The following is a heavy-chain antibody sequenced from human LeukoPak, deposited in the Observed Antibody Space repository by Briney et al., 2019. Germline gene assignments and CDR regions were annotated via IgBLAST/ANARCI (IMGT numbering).Heavy chain of an antibody. D-gene: IGHD3-9*01. CDR3: TREFVLRYFDWLRIRDMGYMDV. CDR1: GFTFGDYA. J-gene: IGHJ6*03. Sequence: GGSLRLSCTASGFTFGDYAMSWVRQAPGKGLEWVGFIRSKAYGGTTEYAASVKGRFTISRDDSKSIAYLQMNSLKTEDTAVYYCTREFVLRYFDWLRIRDMGYMDVWGKGTTVTISS. V-gene: IGHV3-49*04. CDR2: IRSKAYGGTT.